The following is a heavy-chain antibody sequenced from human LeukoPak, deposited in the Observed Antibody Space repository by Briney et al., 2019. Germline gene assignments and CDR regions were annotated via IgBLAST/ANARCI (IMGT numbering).Heavy chain of an antibody. D-gene: IGHD1-1*01. J-gene: IGHJ5*02. Sequence: GGSLRLSCAASGFTFSSYAMSWVRQAPGKGLEWVSAISGSGGSTYYADSVKGRFTISRDNSKNTLYLQMNSLRAEDTAVYYCAKVGVQLERRASGWFDPWGQGTLVTVSS. V-gene: IGHV3-23*01. CDR2: ISGSGGST. CDR1: GFTFSSYA. CDR3: AKVGVQLERRASGWFDP.